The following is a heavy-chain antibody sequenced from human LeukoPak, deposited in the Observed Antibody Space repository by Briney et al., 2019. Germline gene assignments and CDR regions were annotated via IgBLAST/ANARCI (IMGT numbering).Heavy chain of an antibody. CDR3: ASGMREVYDFWSGYYESVDY. CDR1: GFTFSSYS. CDR2: ISSSSSYI. V-gene: IGHV3-21*01. D-gene: IGHD3-3*01. Sequence: GGSLRLSCAASGFTFSSYSMNWVRQAPGKGLEWVSSISSSSSYIYYADSVKGRFTISRDNAKNSLYLQMNSLRAEDTAVYYCASGMREVYDFWSGYYESVDYWGQGTLVTVSS. J-gene: IGHJ4*02.